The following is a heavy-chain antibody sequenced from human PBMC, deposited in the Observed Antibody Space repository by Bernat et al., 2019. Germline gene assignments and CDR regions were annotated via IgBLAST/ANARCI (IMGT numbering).Heavy chain of an antibody. CDR3: ARGGGYYYYYYGMDV. D-gene: IGHD4-23*01. Sequence: EVQLLESGGGLVQPGGSLRLSCAASGFTFSSYAMSWVRQAPGKGLEWVSAISGSGGSTYYADSVKGRFTISRDNSKNTLYLQMNSLRAEDTAVYYCARGGGYYYYYYGMDVWGQGTTVTVSS. CDR2: ISGSGGST. CDR1: GFTFSSYA. J-gene: IGHJ6*02. V-gene: IGHV3-23*01.